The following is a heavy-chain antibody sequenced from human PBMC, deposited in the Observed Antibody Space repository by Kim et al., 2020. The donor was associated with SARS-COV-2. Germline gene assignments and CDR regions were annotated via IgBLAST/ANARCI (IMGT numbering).Heavy chain of an antibody. CDR2: ISRSGISI. CDR3: ARENSGKSRSGYYYGMDV. D-gene: IGHD3-10*01. Sequence: GGSLRLSCAASGFTFSSYEMNWVRQAPGKGLEWISYISRSGISIYYADSVKGRFTISRDNAKRSLYLQLNSLRAEDTAVYYCARENSGKSRSGYYYGMDVWGQGTTVTVSS. V-gene: IGHV3-48*03. J-gene: IGHJ6*02. CDR1: GFTFSSYE.